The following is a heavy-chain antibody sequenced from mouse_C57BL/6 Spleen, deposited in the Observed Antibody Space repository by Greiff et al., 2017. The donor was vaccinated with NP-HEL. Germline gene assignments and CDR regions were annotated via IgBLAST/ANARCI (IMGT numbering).Heavy chain of an antibody. D-gene: IGHD1-1*01. Sequence: VQLQQSGAELVRPGASVKLSCTASGFNIKDDYMHWVKQRPEQGLEWIGWIDPENGDTEYASKFQGKATITADTSSNTAYLQLSSLTSEDTAVYYCTSTVVDGYAMDYWGQGTSVTVSS. CDR3: TSTVVDGYAMDY. J-gene: IGHJ4*01. CDR2: IDPENGDT. V-gene: IGHV14-4*01. CDR1: GFNIKDDY.